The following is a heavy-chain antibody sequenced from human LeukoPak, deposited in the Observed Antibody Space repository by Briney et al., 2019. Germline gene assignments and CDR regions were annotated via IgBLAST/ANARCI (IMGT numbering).Heavy chain of an antibody. Sequence: SGTLSLTCTVSGGSISSYYWSWIRQPPGKGLEWIGYIYYSGSTNYNPSLKSRVTISVDTSKNQFSLKLSSVTAADTTVYCCARRGLAVAGHFDYWGQGTLVTVSS. V-gene: IGHV4-59*08. D-gene: IGHD6-19*01. J-gene: IGHJ4*02. CDR3: ARRGLAVAGHFDY. CDR1: GGSISSYY. CDR2: IYYSGST.